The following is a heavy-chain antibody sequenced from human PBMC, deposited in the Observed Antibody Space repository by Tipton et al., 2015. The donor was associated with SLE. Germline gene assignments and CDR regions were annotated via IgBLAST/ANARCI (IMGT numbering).Heavy chain of an antibody. CDR2: IYYSGST. V-gene: IGHV4-59*11. D-gene: IGHD3-9*01. Sequence: TLSLTCTVSGDSISPHYWNWIRQPPGRGLEWIGYIYYSGSTNYNPSLKSRVTISVDTSKNQFSLKLSSVTAADTAVYYCARGLGFDWFNYWGQGTLVTVSS. J-gene: IGHJ4*02. CDR1: GDSISPHY. CDR3: ARGLGFDWFNY.